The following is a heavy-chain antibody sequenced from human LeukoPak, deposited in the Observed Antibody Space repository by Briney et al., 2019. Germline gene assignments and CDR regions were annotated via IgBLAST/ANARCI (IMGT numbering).Heavy chain of an antibody. J-gene: IGHJ3*02. V-gene: IGHV3-48*01. CDR3: ARDNWNDVENAFDI. CDR2: ISSSSTI. D-gene: IGHD1-20*01. Sequence: GGSLRFSCAASGFTFSSYSMNWVRQAPGKGLEWVSYISSSSTIYYADSVKGRFTISRDNAKNSLYPQMNSLRAEDTAVYYCARDNWNDVENAFDIWGQGTMVTVSS. CDR1: GFTFSSYS.